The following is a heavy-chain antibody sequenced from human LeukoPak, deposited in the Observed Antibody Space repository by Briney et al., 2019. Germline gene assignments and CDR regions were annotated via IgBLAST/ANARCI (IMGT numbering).Heavy chain of an antibody. V-gene: IGHV3-23*01. CDR3: AKALYSSGFY. D-gene: IGHD6-19*01. CDR1: GFSFSTYA. J-gene: IGHJ4*02. CDR2: VNGNGGST. Sequence: GGSLRLSCAASGFSFSTYAMSWVRQAPGKGLEWVSGVNGNGGSTSYADSVKGRFTISRDNSKNTLYLQMNSLRAEDTAVYYCAKALYSSGFYWGQGTLVTVSS.